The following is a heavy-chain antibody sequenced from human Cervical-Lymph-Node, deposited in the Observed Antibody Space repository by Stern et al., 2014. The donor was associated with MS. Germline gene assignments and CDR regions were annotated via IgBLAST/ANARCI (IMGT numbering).Heavy chain of an antibody. D-gene: IGHD5-18*01. J-gene: IGHJ5*02. CDR2: INGDGSRT. CDR3: ARAHVDTWDWFDP. Sequence: EVQLEESGGDLVQPGGSLRLSCTASGFTFSTYWMHWVRQAPGKGLVWVSRINGDGSRTSYADSVKGRFTISRDNAKNTLYVQMNSLRVEDTAVYYCARAHVDTWDWFDPWGQGTLVTVSS. CDR1: GFTFSTYW. V-gene: IGHV3-74*01.